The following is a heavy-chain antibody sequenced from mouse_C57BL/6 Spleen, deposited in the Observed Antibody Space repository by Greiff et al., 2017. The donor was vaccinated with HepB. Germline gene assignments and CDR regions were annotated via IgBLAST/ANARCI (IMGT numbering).Heavy chain of an antibody. D-gene: IGHD3-2*02. CDR2: IDPSDSET. CDR3: ARSYRSGNVGFDY. V-gene: IGHV1-52*01. J-gene: IGHJ2*01. CDR1: GYTFTSYW. Sequence: VQLQQPGAELVRPGSSVKLSCTASGYTFTSYWMHWVQQRPIQGLEWIGNIDPSDSETHYNQKFKDKATLTVDKSSSTAYMQLSSLTSEDSAVYYCARSYRSGNVGFDYWGQGTTLTVSS.